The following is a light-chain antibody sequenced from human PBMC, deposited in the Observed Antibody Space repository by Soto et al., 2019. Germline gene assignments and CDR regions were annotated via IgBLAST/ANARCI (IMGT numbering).Light chain of an antibody. Sequence: EIVLTQSPATLSLSPGERATLSCRASQSVVRFLAWNQQKPGQAPRLLIYDTSNRATGIPARFSGSGAGTDFTLTISSLEPEDFAVYYCQQRYNWPPITFGQGTRLDIK. CDR1: QSVVRF. CDR2: DTS. CDR3: QQRYNWPPIT. J-gene: IGKJ5*01. V-gene: IGKV3-11*01.